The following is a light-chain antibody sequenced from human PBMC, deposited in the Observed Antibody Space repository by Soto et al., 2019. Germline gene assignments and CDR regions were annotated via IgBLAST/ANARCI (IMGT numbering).Light chain of an antibody. CDR1: SSDINNYNR. V-gene: IGLV2-18*02. CDR2: EVS. J-gene: IGLJ2*01. CDR3: SSYTNSSTPVV. Sequence: QLVLTQPPSVSGSPGQSVTISCTGTSSDINNYNRVSWYQQPPGTAPKLIIYEVSNRPSGVPDRFSGSKSGNTASLTISGLQADDEADYYCSSYTNSSTPVVFGGGPKLTVL.